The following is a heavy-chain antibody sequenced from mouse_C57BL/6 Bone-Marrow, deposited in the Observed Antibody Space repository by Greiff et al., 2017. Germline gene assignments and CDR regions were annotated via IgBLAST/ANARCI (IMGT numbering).Heavy chain of an antibody. CDR3: AGSYYYGSSSWFAY. D-gene: IGHD1-1*01. V-gene: IGHV1-77*01. Sequence: QVQLQQSGAELVKPGASVKISCKASGYTFTDYYINWVKQRPGQGLEWIGKIGPGSGSTYYNEKFKGKATLTADKSSSTAYMQLSSLTSEDSAVYFCAGSYYYGSSSWFAYWGQGTLVTVSA. J-gene: IGHJ3*01. CDR2: IGPGSGST. CDR1: GYTFTDYY.